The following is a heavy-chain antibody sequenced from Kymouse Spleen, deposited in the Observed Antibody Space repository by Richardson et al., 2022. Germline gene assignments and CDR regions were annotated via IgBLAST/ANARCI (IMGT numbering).Heavy chain of an antibody. V-gene: IGHV4-39*01. J-gene: IGHJ5*02. Sequence: QLQLQESGPGLVKPSETLSLTCTVSGGSISSSSYYWGWIRQPPGKGLEWIGSIYYSGSTYYNPSLKSRVTISVDTSKNQFSLKLSSVTAADTAVYYCASLLYSSGWYWFDPWGQGTLVTVSS. CDR2: IYYSGST. CDR3: ASLLYSSGWYWFDP. CDR1: GGSISSSSYY. D-gene: IGHD6-19*01.